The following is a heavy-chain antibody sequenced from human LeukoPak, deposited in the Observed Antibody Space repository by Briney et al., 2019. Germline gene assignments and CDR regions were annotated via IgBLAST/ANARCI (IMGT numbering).Heavy chain of an antibody. Sequence: SETLSLTCTVSGGSLSRDYWSWIRQPPGKGLEWIGYIYYTGSTNYNPSLKGRVTISVDTSKNQFSLKLSSVTAADTAVYYCARDRPGGSSLDYWGQGTLVTVSP. V-gene: IGHV4-59*01. J-gene: IGHJ4*02. CDR2: IYYTGST. D-gene: IGHD6-13*01. CDR3: ARDRPGGSSLDY. CDR1: GGSLSRDY.